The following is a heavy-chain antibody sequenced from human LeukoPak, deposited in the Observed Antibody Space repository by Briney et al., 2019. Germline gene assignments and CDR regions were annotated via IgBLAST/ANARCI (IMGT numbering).Heavy chain of an antibody. D-gene: IGHD4/OR15-4a*01. CDR1: GFTFSDYY. CDR2: ISSSSSTI. J-gene: IGHJ4*02. Sequence: GGSLRLSCAASGFTFSDYYMSWIRQAPGKGLEWVSYISSSSSTIYYADSVKGRFTISRDNAKNSLYLQMNSLRDEDTAVYYCAGSFSRAFDYWGQGTLVTVSS. CDR3: AGSFSRAFDY. V-gene: IGHV3-11*04.